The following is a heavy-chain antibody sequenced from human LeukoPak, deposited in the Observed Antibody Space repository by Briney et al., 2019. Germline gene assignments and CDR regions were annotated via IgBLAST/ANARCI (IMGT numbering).Heavy chain of an antibody. CDR1: GYTFTSYY. CDR2: INPSGGST. J-gene: IGHJ4*02. V-gene: IGHV1-46*01. CDR3: ARGAPTTRIGAGRFDY. D-gene: IGHD5-12*01. Sequence: GASVKVSCKASGYTFTSYYMHWVRQAPGQGLEWMGEINPSGGSTSYAQKFQGRITVIRDTYTNTVYMDLSSLRSEDTATYYCARGAPTTRIGAGRFDYWGQGSLLTVAS.